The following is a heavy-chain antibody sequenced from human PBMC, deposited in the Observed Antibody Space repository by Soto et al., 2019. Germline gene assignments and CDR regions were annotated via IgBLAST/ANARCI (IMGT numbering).Heavy chain of an antibody. V-gene: IGHV3-23*01. CDR1: GFTFSSYA. D-gene: IGHD2-21*02. CDR2: ISGSGGST. Sequence: GGSLRLSCAASGFTFSSYAMNWVRQAPGKGLEWVSAISGSGGSTYYVDSVKGRFTISRDNSRNTLYLQMNSLRAKDTAVYYCAKDPEVVVTAPDYWGQGTLVTVSS. J-gene: IGHJ4*02. CDR3: AKDPEVVVTAPDY.